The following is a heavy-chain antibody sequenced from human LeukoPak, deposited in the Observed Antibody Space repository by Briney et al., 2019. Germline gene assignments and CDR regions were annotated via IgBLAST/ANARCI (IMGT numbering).Heavy chain of an antibody. V-gene: IGHV4-59*01. Sequence: SETLSLTCTVSGGSISSYYWSWIRQPPGKGLEWIGYIYYSGSTNYNPSLKSRVTISVDTSKNQFSLKLSSVTAADTAVYYCARFVWSGYYIDYWGQGTLVTVSS. D-gene: IGHD3-3*01. CDR3: ARFVWSGYYIDY. J-gene: IGHJ4*02. CDR2: IYYSGST. CDR1: GGSISSYY.